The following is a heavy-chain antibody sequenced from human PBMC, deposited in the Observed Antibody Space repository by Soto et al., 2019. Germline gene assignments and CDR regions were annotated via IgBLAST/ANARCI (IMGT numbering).Heavy chain of an antibody. Sequence: SETLSLTCAVYGGSFSGYYWSWIRQPPGKGLEWIGEINHSGSTNYNPSLKSRVTISVDTPKNQFSLKLSSVTAADTAVYYCARRDSSGPPLDYWGQGTLVTVSS. CDR2: INHSGST. J-gene: IGHJ4*02. CDR1: GGSFSGYY. D-gene: IGHD3-22*01. V-gene: IGHV4-34*01. CDR3: ARRDSSGPPLDY.